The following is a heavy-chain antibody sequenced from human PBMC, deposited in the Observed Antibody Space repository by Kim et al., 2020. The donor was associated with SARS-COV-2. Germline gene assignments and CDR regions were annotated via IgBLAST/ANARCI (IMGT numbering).Heavy chain of an antibody. Sequence: SLRLSCAASGFTFDDYAMHWVRQAPGKGLEWVSGISWNSGSIGYADSVKGRFTISRDNAKNSLYLQMNSLRAEDTALYYCARGRGIAVAGTIDYWGQG. D-gene: IGHD6-19*01. V-gene: IGHV3-9*01. CDR1: GFTFDDYA. J-gene: IGHJ4*02. CDR3: ARGRGIAVAGTIDY. CDR2: ISWNSGSI.